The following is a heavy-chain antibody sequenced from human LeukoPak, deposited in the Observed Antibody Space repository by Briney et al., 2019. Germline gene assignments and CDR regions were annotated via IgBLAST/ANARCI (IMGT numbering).Heavy chain of an antibody. CDR3: ARGWLAETTVVTPYNY. D-gene: IGHD4-23*01. CDR2: IIPIFGTA. CDR1: GGTFSSYA. J-gene: IGHJ4*02. Sequence: SVKVSCKASGGTFSSYAISWVRQAPGQGLEWMGGIIPIFGTANYAQKFQGRVTITADESTSSAYMELSSLGSEDTAVYYCARGWLAETTVVTPYNYWGQGTLVTVSS. V-gene: IGHV1-69*13.